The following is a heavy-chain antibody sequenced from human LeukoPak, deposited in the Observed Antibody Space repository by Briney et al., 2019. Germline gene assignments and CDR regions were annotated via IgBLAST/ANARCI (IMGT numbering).Heavy chain of an antibody. Sequence: GGSLRLSCTASGFTFNAYNLNLVRQAPGKGLEWVSHISSSNYIYYADSVKGRFTISRDNARNSLYLQMSSLGDDDTAVYYCARIKQFQLKPNYYYGMDVWGQGTSVAVSS. D-gene: IGHD2-2*01. CDR1: GFTFNAYN. CDR2: ISSSNYI. CDR3: ARIKQFQLKPNYYYGMDV. J-gene: IGHJ6*02. V-gene: IGHV3-48*02.